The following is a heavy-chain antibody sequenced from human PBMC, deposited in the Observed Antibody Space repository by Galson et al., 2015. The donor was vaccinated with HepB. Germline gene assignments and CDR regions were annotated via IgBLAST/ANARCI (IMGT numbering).Heavy chain of an antibody. Sequence: SLRLSCAASGFTFSSYAMSWVRQAPGKGLEWVSAISGSGGSTYYADSVKGRFTISRDNSKNTLYLQMNSLRAEDTAVYYCAKGGSGGESSGWYLPVGEGYYYYYYMDVWGKGTTVTVSS. CDR3: AKGGSGGESSGWYLPVGEGYYYYYYMDV. CDR1: GFTFSSYA. J-gene: IGHJ6*03. D-gene: IGHD6-19*01. CDR2: ISGSGGST. V-gene: IGHV3-23*01.